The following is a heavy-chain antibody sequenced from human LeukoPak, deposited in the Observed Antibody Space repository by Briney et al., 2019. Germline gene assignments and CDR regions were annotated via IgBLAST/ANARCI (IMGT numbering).Heavy chain of an antibody. J-gene: IGHJ6*03. CDR3: ARGPTTVSPLGYYYYYYMDV. D-gene: IGHD4-11*01. Sequence: GSLGLSCAASGFTFSSYAMHWVRQAPGKGLEWVAVISYDGSNKYYADFVKGRFTISRDNSKNTLYLQMNSLRAEDTAVYYCARGPTTVSPLGYYYYYYMDVWGKGTTVTVSS. CDR2: ISYDGSNK. V-gene: IGHV3-30-3*01. CDR1: GFTFSSYA.